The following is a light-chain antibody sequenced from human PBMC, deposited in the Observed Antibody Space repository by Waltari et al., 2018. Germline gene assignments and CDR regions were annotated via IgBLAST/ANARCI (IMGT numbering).Light chain of an antibody. CDR2: DVT. Sequence: SALTQPRSVSGSPGQSVTISCPRTTNDLGSYNYVPWYQQHPGKAPKLIILDVTKRPSGVPDRLSGSKSGNTASLTISGLRAEDEAEYYCCSYAGSYTWVFGGGTKLTVV. CDR1: TNDLGSYNY. CDR3: CSYAGSYTWV. J-gene: IGLJ3*02. V-gene: IGLV2-11*01.